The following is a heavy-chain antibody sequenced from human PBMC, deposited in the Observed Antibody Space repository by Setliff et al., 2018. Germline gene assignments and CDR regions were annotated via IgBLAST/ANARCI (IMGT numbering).Heavy chain of an antibody. J-gene: IGHJ4*02. CDR2: ISTSSGTR. Sequence: PGGSLRLSCVVSGFSFSNYGMTWVRQAPGKGLEWISYISTSSGTRYYADSVKGRFTISRDNAKNSLYLQLNSLRAEDTAVYYCARAKGTTMATQYFDYWGQGTLVTVSS. CDR1: GFSFSNYG. CDR3: ARAKGTTMATQYFDY. D-gene: IGHD3-10*01. V-gene: IGHV3-48*04.